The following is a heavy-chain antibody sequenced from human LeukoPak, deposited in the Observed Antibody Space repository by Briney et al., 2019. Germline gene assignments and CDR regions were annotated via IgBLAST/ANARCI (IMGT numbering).Heavy chain of an antibody. Sequence: GGSLRLSCAASGFTFSSYSMNWVRQAPGKGLEWVSSISSSSSYIYYADSVKGRFTISRDNSKNTLYLQMNSLRAEDTAVYYCAKDPRKPDWNEIDYWGQGTLVTVSS. V-gene: IGHV3-21*04. D-gene: IGHD1-1*01. J-gene: IGHJ4*02. CDR1: GFTFSSYS. CDR2: ISSSSSYI. CDR3: AKDPRKPDWNEIDY.